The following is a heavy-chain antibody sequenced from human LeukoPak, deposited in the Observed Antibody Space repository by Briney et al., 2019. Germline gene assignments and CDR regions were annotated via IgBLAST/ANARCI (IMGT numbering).Heavy chain of an antibody. V-gene: IGHV3-30-3*01. CDR3: ARSRLQWLVSNSFDP. CDR1: GFTFSSYA. Sequence: GGSLRLSCAASGFTFSSYAMYWVRQAPGKGLEWVALISFDGSNKYYVDSVKGRFTISRDSSKNTLYLQINSLRAEDTAVYYCARSRLQWLVSNSFDPWGQGTLVTVSS. CDR2: ISFDGSNK. D-gene: IGHD6-19*01. J-gene: IGHJ5*02.